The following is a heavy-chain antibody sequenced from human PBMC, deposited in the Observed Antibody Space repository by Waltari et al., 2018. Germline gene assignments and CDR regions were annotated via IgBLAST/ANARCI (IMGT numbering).Heavy chain of an antibody. CDR3: ARDAATGYFDS. V-gene: IGHV4-59*01. CDR2: IHYSGST. CDR1: DDSFNDYY. Sequence: QVQLQESGPGLVKPSETLSLTCTISDDSFNDYYWCWIRQPPGQGLEWLGYIHYSGSTDSSPSFKRRVTMSIDTSKNQFSLNLSSVSAADTAVYYCARDAATGYFDSWGQGTLVTVSS. D-gene: IGHD1-1*01. J-gene: IGHJ4*02.